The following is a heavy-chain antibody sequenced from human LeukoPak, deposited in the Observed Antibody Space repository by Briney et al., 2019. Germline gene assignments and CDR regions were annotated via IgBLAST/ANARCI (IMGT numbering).Heavy chain of an antibody. J-gene: IGHJ4*02. CDR3: ARTRKLPDTYYFDY. CDR1: GGSISSYY. CDR2: IYYSGST. V-gene: IGHV4-59*01. Sequence: SETLSLTCTVSGGSISSYYWSWIRQPPGKGLEWIGYIYYSGSTNYNPSLKSRVTTSVDTSKNQFSLKLSSVTAADTAVYYCARTRKLPDTYYFDYWGQGTLVTVSS. D-gene: IGHD4-23*01.